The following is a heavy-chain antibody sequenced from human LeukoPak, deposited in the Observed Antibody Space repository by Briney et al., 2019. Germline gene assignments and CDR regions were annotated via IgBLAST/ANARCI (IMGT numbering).Heavy chain of an antibody. D-gene: IGHD2-2*01. CDR2: INHSGST. J-gene: IGHJ6*03. CDR3: ARRSSRGYYYMDV. V-gene: IGHV4-34*01. CDR1: GGSFSGYY. Sequence: PSETLSLTCAVYGGSFSGYYWSWIRQPLGKGLEWIGEINHSGSTNYNPSLKSRVTISVDTSKNQFSLKLSSVTAADTAVYYCARRSSRGYYYMDVWGKGTTVTVSS.